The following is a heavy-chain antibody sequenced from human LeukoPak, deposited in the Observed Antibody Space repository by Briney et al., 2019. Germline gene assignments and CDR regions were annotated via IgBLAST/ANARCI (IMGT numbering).Heavy chain of an antibody. Sequence: GGSLRLSCAASGFTFSSYEMNWVRQAPGKGMEWVSYISSSGSSINYADSGRGRFTISRDNGKNSLYLQLNSLRADDTAVYYCARVRYCSGGSCYGNWYDLWGQGTLVTVSS. CDR1: GFTFSSYE. CDR3: ARVRYCSGGSCYGNWYDL. V-gene: IGHV3-48*03. CDR2: ISSSGSSI. D-gene: IGHD2-15*01. J-gene: IGHJ5*02.